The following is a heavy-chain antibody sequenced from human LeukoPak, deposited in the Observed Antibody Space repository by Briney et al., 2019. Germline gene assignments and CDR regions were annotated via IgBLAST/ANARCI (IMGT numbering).Heavy chain of an antibody. Sequence: PSETLSLTCTVSGGSISSYYWSWLRQPPGKGLEWIGYIYTSGSTNYNPSLKSRVTISVDTSKNQFSLKLSSVTAADTAVYYCARHALGYCSSTSCYPYYYYYMDVWGKGTTVTVSS. CDR1: GGSISSYY. D-gene: IGHD2-2*01. CDR3: ARHALGYCSSTSCYPYYYYYMDV. CDR2: IYTSGST. J-gene: IGHJ6*03. V-gene: IGHV4-4*09.